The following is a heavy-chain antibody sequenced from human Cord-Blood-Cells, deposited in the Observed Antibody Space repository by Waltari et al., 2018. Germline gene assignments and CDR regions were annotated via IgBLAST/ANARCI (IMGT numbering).Heavy chain of an antibody. D-gene: IGHD2-15*01. Sequence: QVPLQQCGAGLLKPSATLPLTCAVYGGSFRGYYWGWIRPPPVNGLVWIGEINHSGSTNYNPSLTSRVTISVDTSKNQFSLKLSSVTAADTAVYYCARLRGYCSGGSCYSYYCYGMDVWGQGTTVTVSS. V-gene: IGHV4-34*01. J-gene: IGHJ6*02. CDR1: GGSFRGYY. CDR3: ARLRGYCSGGSCYSYYCYGMDV. CDR2: INHSGST.